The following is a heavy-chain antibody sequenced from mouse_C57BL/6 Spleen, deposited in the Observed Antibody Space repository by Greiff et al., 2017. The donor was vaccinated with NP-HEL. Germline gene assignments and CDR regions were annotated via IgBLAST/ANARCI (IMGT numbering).Heavy chain of an antibody. CDR3: ARGTWAY. J-gene: IGHJ3*01. Sequence: QVQLQQPGAELVKPGASVKLSCKASGYTFTSYWMQWVKQRPGQGLEWIGEIDPSDSYTNYNQKFKGKATLTVDTSSSTAYMQLSSLTSEDSVVYYCARGTWAYWGQGTLVTVSA. CDR1: GYTFTSYW. V-gene: IGHV1-50*01. CDR2: IDPSDSYT.